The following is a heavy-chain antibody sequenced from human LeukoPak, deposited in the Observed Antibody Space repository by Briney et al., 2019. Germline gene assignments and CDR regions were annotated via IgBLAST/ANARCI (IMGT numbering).Heavy chain of an antibody. V-gene: IGHV1-18*01. Sequence: ASVKVSCKASGYTFTSYGISWVRQAPGQGLEWMGWISAYNGNTNYAQKLQGRVTMATDTSTSTAYMELRSLRSDDTAVYYCARESMSIAAAGTDFDYWGQGTLVTVSS. CDR2: ISAYNGNT. J-gene: IGHJ4*02. D-gene: IGHD6-13*01. CDR3: ARESMSIAAAGTDFDY. CDR1: GYTFTSYG.